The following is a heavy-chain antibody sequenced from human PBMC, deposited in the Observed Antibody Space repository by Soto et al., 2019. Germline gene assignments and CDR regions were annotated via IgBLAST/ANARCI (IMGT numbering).Heavy chain of an antibody. Sequence: EVQVSESGGGLVQPGGSLRLSCATSGFTFSHYPMNWVRQAPGKGLEWVSGISAGGDRTYYADSVKGRFTIFRDNSNNSVSLQMNSMRVEDTAGYYCARRVWGQGTLVTVSS. V-gene: IGHV3-23*01. CDR2: ISAGGDRT. CDR3: ARRV. CDR1: GFTFSHYP. J-gene: IGHJ4*02.